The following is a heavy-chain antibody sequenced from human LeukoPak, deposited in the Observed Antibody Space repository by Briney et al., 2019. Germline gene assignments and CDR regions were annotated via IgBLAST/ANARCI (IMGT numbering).Heavy chain of an antibody. J-gene: IGHJ4*02. V-gene: IGHV4-39*07. CDR3: ARYSSSWQTFDY. CDR2: INHSGST. Sequence: KPSETLSLTCTVSGGSISSSSYYWGWIRQPPGKGLEWIGEINHSGSTNYNPSLKSRVTISVDTSKNQFSLKLSSVTAADTAVYYCARYSSSWQTFDYWGQGTLVTVSS. CDR1: GGSISSSSYY. D-gene: IGHD6-13*01.